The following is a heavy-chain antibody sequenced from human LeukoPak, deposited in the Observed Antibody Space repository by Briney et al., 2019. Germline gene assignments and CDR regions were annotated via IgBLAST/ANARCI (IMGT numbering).Heavy chain of an antibody. D-gene: IGHD6-19*01. J-gene: IGHJ4*02. CDR1: GFTFSSYC. CDR3: ARPESGWYFSFDY. V-gene: IGHV3-33*01. CDR2: IWYDGSNK. Sequence: PGRSLRLSCAASGFTFSSYCMHWVRQAPGKGLEWVAVIWYDGSNKYYADSVKGRFTISRDNSKNTLYLQMNSLRAEDTAVYYCARPESGWYFSFDYWGQGTLVTVSS.